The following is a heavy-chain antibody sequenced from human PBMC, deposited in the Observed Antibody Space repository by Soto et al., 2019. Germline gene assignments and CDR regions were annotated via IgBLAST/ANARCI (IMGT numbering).Heavy chain of an antibody. J-gene: IGHJ4*02. CDR1: GFTFSDYA. Sequence: VQLVESGGGVVQPGRSLRLSCAASGFTFSDYAMHWVRQAPGKGLEWVAVVSHDGRNTHYADSVKGRFTISTDSSKNTVSLEMTRLRAEDTAVYYCAKGGRQWLVTSDFNYWGQGALVTVSS. CDR2: VSHDGRNT. CDR3: AKGGRQWLVTSDFNY. V-gene: IGHV3-30*18. D-gene: IGHD6-19*01.